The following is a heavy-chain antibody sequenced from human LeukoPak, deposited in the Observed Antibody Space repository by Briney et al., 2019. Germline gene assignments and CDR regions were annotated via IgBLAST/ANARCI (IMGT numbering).Heavy chain of an antibody. V-gene: IGHV1-18*01. CDR3: ARARIVGATRIYYFDY. D-gene: IGHD1-26*01. J-gene: IGHJ4*02. CDR2: ISAYNGNT. Sequence: ASVKVSCKASGYTFTSYGISWVRQAPGQGLEWMGWISAYNGNTNYAQKLQGRVTMTTDTSTSTAYMELRSLRSDDTAVYYCARARIVGATRIYYFDYWGQGTLVTVSS. CDR1: GYTFTSYG.